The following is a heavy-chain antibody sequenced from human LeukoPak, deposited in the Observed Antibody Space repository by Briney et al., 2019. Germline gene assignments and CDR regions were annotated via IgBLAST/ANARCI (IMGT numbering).Heavy chain of an antibody. Sequence: GGSLRLSCAASGFTFSSYGMHWVRQAPGKGLEWVAVISYDGSNKYYADSVKGRFTISRDNSKNTLYLQMNSLRAEDAAVYYCAKDGDCSGGSCLLPWGQGTLVTVSS. CDR1: GFTFSSYG. CDR2: ISYDGSNK. J-gene: IGHJ5*02. CDR3: AKDGDCSGGSCLLP. D-gene: IGHD2-15*01. V-gene: IGHV3-30*18.